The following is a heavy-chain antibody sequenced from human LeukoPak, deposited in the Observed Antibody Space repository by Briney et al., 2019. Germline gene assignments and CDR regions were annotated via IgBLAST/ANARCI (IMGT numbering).Heavy chain of an antibody. CDR1: GCSLRSYH. D-gene: IGHD3-3*01. CDR2: NYSRWST. CDR3: ARAGYDFWSGYPVRREDAFDI. Sequence: SETLSLTCTVSGCSLRSYHRSWIRQPPGKGLEWIGYNYSRWSTNYNPSLKSRATISVDTSKNQFSLKLSSVTAAVTAVYYCARAGYDFWSGYPVRREDAFDIWGQGTMVTVSS. V-gene: IGHV4-59*01. J-gene: IGHJ3*02.